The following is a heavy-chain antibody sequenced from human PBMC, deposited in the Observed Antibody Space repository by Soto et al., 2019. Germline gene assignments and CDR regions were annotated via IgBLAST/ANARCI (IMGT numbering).Heavy chain of an antibody. CDR1: GGTFSSYA. D-gene: IGHD6-19*01. CDR2: IIPVFGTA. Sequence: QVQLVQSGAEVKKPGSSVKVSCKASGGTFSSYAISWVRQAPGQGLEWMGGIIPVFGTANNAQKFQGRVTITADESTSTAYMELSSLRSEDTAVYYCARVTVAGDDDYYYGMDVWGQGTTVTVSS. V-gene: IGHV1-69*01. J-gene: IGHJ6*02. CDR3: ARVTVAGDDDYYYGMDV.